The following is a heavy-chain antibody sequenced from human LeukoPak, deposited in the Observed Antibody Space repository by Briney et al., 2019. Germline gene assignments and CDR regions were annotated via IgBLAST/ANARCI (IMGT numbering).Heavy chain of an antibody. CDR2: IKQDESEK. D-gene: IGHD6-19*01. Sequence: GGSLRLSCAASEFSVGSNYMTWVRQAPGKGLEWVANIKQDESEKYYVDSVKGRFTISRDNAKNSLYLQMNSLRAEDTAVYYCARDFEISSGWGQGTLVTVSS. CDR3: ARDFEISSG. CDR1: EFSVGSNY. V-gene: IGHV3-7*01. J-gene: IGHJ4*02.